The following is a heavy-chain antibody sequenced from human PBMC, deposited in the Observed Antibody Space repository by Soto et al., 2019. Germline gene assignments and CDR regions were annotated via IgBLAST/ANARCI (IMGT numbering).Heavy chain of an antibody. V-gene: IGHV3-23*01. Sequence: EMQLLESGGGLVQPGGSLRLSCAAPGFTFSLYAMSWVRLAPGKGLEWVSGISASGDTTYHADSVKGRFTTSRDNSKNTLCLQLNSLRAEDTAVYYCAKRLLLGSDYGWEVWGQGTTVTVSS. CDR2: ISASGDTT. J-gene: IGHJ6*02. D-gene: IGHD2-15*01. CDR3: AKRLLLGSDYGWEV. CDR1: GFTFSLYA.